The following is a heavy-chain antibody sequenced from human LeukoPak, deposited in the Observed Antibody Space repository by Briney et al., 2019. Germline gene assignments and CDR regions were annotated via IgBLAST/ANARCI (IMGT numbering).Heavy chain of an antibody. J-gene: IGHJ4*02. CDR3: PRVAYYSSGPFSYFDY. CDR2: ISYDGSNE. CDR1: GFTFSRYA. D-gene: IGHD3-10*01. V-gene: IGHV3-30-3*01. Sequence: PGGSLRLSCAPSGFTFSRYAMHSVRQAPGKGLEWVAVISYDGSNEYYADSVKGRFTISRDSSENTLYLQMNSLRVEDTAVYYCPRVAYYSSGPFSYFDYWGQGTLVTVSS.